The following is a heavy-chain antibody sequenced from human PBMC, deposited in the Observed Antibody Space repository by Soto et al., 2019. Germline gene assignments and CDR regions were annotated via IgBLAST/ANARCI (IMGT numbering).Heavy chain of an antibody. CDR1: GYSFTSYW. V-gene: IGHV5-10-1*01. Sequence: ESLKISCKGSGYSFTSYWISWVRQMPGKGLEWMGRIDPSDSYTNYSPSFQGHVTISADKSISTAYLQWSSLKASDTAMYYCASWGLLWFGENGGYYYGMDVWGQGTTVTVSS. J-gene: IGHJ6*02. CDR2: IDPSDSYT. CDR3: ASWGLLWFGENGGYYYGMDV. D-gene: IGHD3-10*01.